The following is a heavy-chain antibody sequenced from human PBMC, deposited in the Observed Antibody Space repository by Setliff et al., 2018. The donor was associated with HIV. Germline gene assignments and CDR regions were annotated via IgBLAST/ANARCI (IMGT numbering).Heavy chain of an antibody. CDR1: GGSMTNFY. Sequence: SETLSLTCVVSGGSMTNFYWSWIRQPPGKGLEWIGYMYNGGTTNYNPSLQSRVTMSVDVSKNQFSLRLTSVTAADTALYYCMREGDKMIRGNSWSDCWGQGTLVTVSS. D-gene: IGHD3-10*01. J-gene: IGHJ4*02. CDR3: MREGDKMIRGNSWSDC. V-gene: IGHV4-59*12. CDR2: MYNGGTT.